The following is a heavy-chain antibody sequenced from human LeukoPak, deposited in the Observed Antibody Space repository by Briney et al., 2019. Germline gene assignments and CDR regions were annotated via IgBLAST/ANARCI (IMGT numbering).Heavy chain of an antibody. J-gene: IGHJ6*02. CDR1: GFTVSSKY. CDR2: IYSGGST. CDR3: ARDLSSGWYYYGMDV. D-gene: IGHD6-19*01. V-gene: IGHV3-66*01. Sequence: GGSLRLSCAASGFTVSSKYMSWVRQAPGKGLEWVSVIYSGGSTYYADSVKGRFTISRDNSKNTLYLQMNSLRAEDTAVYYCARDLSSGWYYYGMDVWGQGTTVTVSS.